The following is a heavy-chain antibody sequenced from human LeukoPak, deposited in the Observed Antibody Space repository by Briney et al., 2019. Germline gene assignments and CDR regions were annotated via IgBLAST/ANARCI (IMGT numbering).Heavy chain of an antibody. CDR1: GYTFTSYG. J-gene: IGHJ4*02. D-gene: IGHD2-8*01. Sequence: ASVKVSCKASGYTFTSYGISWVRQAPGQGLEWMGCISAYNGNTNYAQKLQGRVTMSTDTSTSTAYMELRSLRSDDTAVFYCARDLGVLMVYDRPYYFDYWGQGTLVTVSS. CDR2: ISAYNGNT. V-gene: IGHV1-18*01. CDR3: ARDLGVLMVYDRPYYFDY.